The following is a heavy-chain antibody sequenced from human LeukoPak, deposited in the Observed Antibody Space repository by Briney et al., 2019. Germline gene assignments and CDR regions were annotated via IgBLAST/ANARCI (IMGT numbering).Heavy chain of an antibody. J-gene: IGHJ4*02. CDR1: GDSVSSNSAA. Sequence: SQTLSLTCAISGDSVSSNSAAWNWIRQSPSRGLEWLGRTYHRSKWYNDYAVSVKSRITINPDTSKNQFSLKLSSVTAADTAVYYCARVGYGSGTPIDYWGQGTLVTVSS. V-gene: IGHV6-1*01. CDR2: TYHRSKWYN. D-gene: IGHD3-10*01. CDR3: ARVGYGSGTPIDY.